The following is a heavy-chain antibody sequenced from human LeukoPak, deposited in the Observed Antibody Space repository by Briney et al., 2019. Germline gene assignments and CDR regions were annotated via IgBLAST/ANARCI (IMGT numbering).Heavy chain of an antibody. CDR1: GDSISRSNW. D-gene: IGHD6-19*01. CDR3: ASKRQWLYYFDY. Sequence: NSSETLSLTCAVSGDSISRSNWWSWVRQPPGKGLEWIGEIFHTGATNYNPSLKSRVTISVDKSKNQFSLKLSSVTAADTAVYYCASKRQWLYYFDYWGQGTLVTVSS. J-gene: IGHJ4*02. CDR2: IFHTGAT. V-gene: IGHV4-4*02.